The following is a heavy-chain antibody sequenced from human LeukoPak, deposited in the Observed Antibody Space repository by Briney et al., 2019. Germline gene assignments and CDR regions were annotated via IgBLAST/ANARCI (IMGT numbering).Heavy chain of an antibody. CDR2: INHSGST. CDR1: GGSFSGYY. J-gene: IGHJ6*02. Sequence: SETLSLTCAVYGGSFSGYYWSWIRQPPGKGLEWIGEINHSGSTNYNPSLKSRVTISVDTSENQFSLKLSSVTAADTAVYYCASKMSYYYGMDVWGQGTTVTVSS. V-gene: IGHV4-34*01. CDR3: ASKMSYYYGMDV.